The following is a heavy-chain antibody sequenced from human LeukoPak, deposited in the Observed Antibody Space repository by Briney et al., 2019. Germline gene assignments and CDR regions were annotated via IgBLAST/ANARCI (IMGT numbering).Heavy chain of an antibody. D-gene: IGHD3-10*01. J-gene: IGHJ4*02. CDR2: DYPGASDT. CDR1: GXSFTTYW. CDR3: ARRPAYGSGSYDY. Sequence: GESLKISCKGSGXSFTTYWIGWVRQMPGKGVEWMGLDYPGASDTRYSPSFQGQVSISADKSINTAYLHWSSLKASDTAMYYCARRPAYGSGSYDYWGQGTLVTVSS. V-gene: IGHV5-51*01.